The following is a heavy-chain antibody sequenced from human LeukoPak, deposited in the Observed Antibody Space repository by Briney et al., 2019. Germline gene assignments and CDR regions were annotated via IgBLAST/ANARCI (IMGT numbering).Heavy chain of an antibody. J-gene: IGHJ6*03. CDR3: ARTYDFWSGPEGYYFMDV. CDR1: GFTFSSYS. CDR2: ISSSSSYI. Sequence: PGGSLRLSYAASGFTFSSYSMNWVRQAPGKGLEWVSSISSSSSYIYYADSVKGRFTISKDNAKNSLYLQMNSLRAEDTAVYYCARTYDFWSGPEGYYFMDVWGKGTTVTVSS. V-gene: IGHV3-21*01. D-gene: IGHD3-3*01.